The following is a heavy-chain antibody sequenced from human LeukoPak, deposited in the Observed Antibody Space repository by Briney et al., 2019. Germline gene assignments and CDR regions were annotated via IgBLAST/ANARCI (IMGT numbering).Heavy chain of an antibody. CDR2: IIPIFGTA. Sequence: SVKVSCKASGGTFSSYAISWVRQAPGQGLEWMGRIIPIFGTANYAQKFQGRVTITTDESTSTAYMELSSLRSEDTAVYYCASGYSYGYPGDYWGQGTLVTVSS. CDR3: ASGYSYGYPGDY. V-gene: IGHV1-69*05. CDR1: GGTFSSYA. D-gene: IGHD5-18*01. J-gene: IGHJ4*02.